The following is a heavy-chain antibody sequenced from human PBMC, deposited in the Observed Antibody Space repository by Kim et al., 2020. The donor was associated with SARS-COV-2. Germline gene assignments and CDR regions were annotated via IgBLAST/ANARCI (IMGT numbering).Heavy chain of an antibody. D-gene: IGHD3-10*01. CDR1: GGSFSGYY. J-gene: IGHJ6*02. CDR3: ARGTGGYYGSGSYYLAYYYYGMDV. CDR2: INHSGST. V-gene: IGHV4-34*01. Sequence: SETLSLTCAVYGGSFSGYYWSWIRQPPGKGLEWIGEINHSGSTNYNPSLKSRVTISVDTSKNQFSLKLSSVTAADTAVYYCARGTGGYYGSGSYYLAYYYYGMDVWGQGTTVTVSS.